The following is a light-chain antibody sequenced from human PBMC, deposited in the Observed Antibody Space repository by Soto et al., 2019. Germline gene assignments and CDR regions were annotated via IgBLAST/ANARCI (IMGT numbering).Light chain of an antibody. CDR3: QQRTRWPMT. Sequence: EVRLSQSPSTLSVSTGERVTLSCRASQNLHSFLNWYQQRPGQAPRPLIYDGSKRAAGVPDRISGDGSGTDYTLTISSLEPEDFAVYYCQQRTRWPMTFGQGTRLEIK. CDR1: QNLHSF. J-gene: IGKJ5*01. V-gene: IGKV3-11*01. CDR2: DGS.